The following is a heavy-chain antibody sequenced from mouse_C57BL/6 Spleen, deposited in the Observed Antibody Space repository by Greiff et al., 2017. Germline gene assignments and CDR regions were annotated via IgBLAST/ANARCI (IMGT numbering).Heavy chain of an antibody. CDR1: GFNIKDYY. V-gene: IGHV14-2*01. J-gene: IGHJ4*01. D-gene: IGHD2-5*01. CDR3: ARDSNYASYYYAMDY. Sequence: EVQLQESGAELVKPGASVKLSCTASGFNIKDYYMHWVKQRTEQGLEWIGRIDPEDGETKYAPKIQGKATITADPSSNPAYLHRSSLTSEDTAVYYGARDSNYASYYYAMDYWGQGTSVTVSS. CDR2: IDPEDGET.